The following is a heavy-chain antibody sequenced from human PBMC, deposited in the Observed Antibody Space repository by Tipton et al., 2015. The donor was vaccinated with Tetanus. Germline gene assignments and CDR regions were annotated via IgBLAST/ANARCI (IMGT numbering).Heavy chain of an antibody. Sequence: TLSLTCTVSGGSISNYYWSWIRQSAGKGLEWIGRIYSSGSSNFNPSLRSRVTMSVDTSKNQFSLRLSSVTAADTAVYYCARHNSGYFTFFDYWGQGTLVTVSS. V-gene: IGHV4-4*07. J-gene: IGHJ4*02. D-gene: IGHD3-22*01. CDR1: GGSISNYY. CDR2: IYSSGSS. CDR3: ARHNSGYFTFFDY.